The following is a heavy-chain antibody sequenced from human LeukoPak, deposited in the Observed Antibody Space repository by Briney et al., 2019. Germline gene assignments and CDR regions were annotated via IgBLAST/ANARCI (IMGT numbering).Heavy chain of an antibody. V-gene: IGHV3-21*01. D-gene: IGHD4-17*01. CDR1: GFTFSSYS. J-gene: IGHJ6*03. CDR3: ARAGPLRGYYMDV. Sequence: PGGSLRLSCAASGFTFSSYSMNWVRQAPGKVLEWVSSISSSSSYIYYADSVKGRFTISRDNAKNSLYLQMNSLRAEDTAVYYCARAGPLRGYYMDVWDKGTTVTISS. CDR2: ISSSSSYI.